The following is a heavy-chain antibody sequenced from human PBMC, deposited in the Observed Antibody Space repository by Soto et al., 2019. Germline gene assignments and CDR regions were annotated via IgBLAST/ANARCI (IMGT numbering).Heavy chain of an antibody. CDR1: GFTFSSYG. Sequence: QVQLVESGGGVVQPGRSLRLSCAASGFTFSSYGMHWVRQSPGKGLEWVAVISYDGHNKYYADSVKGRFSISRDNSKNTLYLQMNSLRVEDTAMFYCAKDIVATSCYHYYGMDVWCRGTTVTVSS. CDR3: AKDIVATSCYHYYGMDV. CDR2: ISYDGHNK. J-gene: IGHJ6*02. D-gene: IGHD5-12*01. V-gene: IGHV3-30*18.